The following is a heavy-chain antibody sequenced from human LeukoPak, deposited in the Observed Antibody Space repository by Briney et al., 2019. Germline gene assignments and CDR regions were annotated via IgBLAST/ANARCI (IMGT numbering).Heavy chain of an antibody. CDR1: GYTFTSYD. V-gene: IGHV1-8*01. J-gene: IGHJ6*03. Sequence: GASVKDSCKASGYTFTSYDINWVRQATGQGLEWMGWMNPNSGNTGYAQKFQGRVTMTRNTSISTAYMELSSLRSEDTAAYYCARGGSSWSHYYYYYMDVWGKGTTVTVSS. CDR3: ARGGSSWSHYYYYYMDV. D-gene: IGHD6-13*01. CDR2: MNPNSGNT.